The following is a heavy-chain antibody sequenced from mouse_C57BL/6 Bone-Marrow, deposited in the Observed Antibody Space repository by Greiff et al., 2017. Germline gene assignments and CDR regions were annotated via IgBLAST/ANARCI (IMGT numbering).Heavy chain of an antibody. CDR2: IDPSDSYT. D-gene: IGHD1-1*01. CDR3: ARLRYYGSHDY. CDR1: GYTFTSYW. Sequence: QVQLQQPGAELVMPGASVKLSCKASGYTFTSYWMHWVKQRPGQGLEWIGEIDPSDSYTKYNQQFKGKYTLTVDKSSSTAYMQLSSLTSEDSAVYYCARLRYYGSHDYWGQGTTLTVSS. V-gene: IGHV1-69*01. J-gene: IGHJ2*01.